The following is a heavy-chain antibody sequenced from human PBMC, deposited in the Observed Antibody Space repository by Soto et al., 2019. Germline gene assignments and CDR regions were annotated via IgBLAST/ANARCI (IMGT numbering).Heavy chain of an antibody. Sequence: ASVKVSCKASGYTFTSYYMHWVRQAPGQGLEWMGIINPSGGSTSYAQKFQGRVTMTRDTSTSTVYMELSSLRSEDTAVYYCASPRMGATDQYYYYGMDVWGQGTTVTVSS. CDR2: INPSGGST. D-gene: IGHD1-26*01. CDR1: GYTFTSYY. J-gene: IGHJ6*02. V-gene: IGHV1-46*01. CDR3: ASPRMGATDQYYYYGMDV.